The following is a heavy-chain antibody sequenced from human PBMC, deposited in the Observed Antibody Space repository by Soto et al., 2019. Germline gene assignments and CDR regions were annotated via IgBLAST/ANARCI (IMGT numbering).Heavy chain of an antibody. D-gene: IGHD3-22*01. CDR3: ASLTYYYDSRNDAFDI. CDR1: GYTFTGYY. Sequence: ASVKVSCTASGYTFTGYYMHWVRQAPGQGLEWMGWINPNSGGTNYAQKFQGRVTMTRDTSISTAYMELSRLRSDDTAVYYCASLTYYYDSRNDAFDIWGQGTMVTVSS. V-gene: IGHV1-2*02. J-gene: IGHJ3*02. CDR2: INPNSGGT.